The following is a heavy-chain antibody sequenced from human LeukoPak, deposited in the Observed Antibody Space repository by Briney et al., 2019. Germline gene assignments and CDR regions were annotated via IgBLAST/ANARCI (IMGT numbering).Heavy chain of an antibody. J-gene: IGHJ4*02. V-gene: IGHV1-18*01. CDR3: ARMVMITFGGVIVTPSDY. Sequence: GASVKVSCKASGYTFTNYGISWVRQAPGQGLEWMGWINTYNGNTNYAQKLQGRVTMTTDTSTSTAYMELRSLRSDDTAVYYCARMVMITFGGVIVTPSDYWGQGTLVTVSS. D-gene: IGHD3-16*02. CDR1: GYTFTNYG. CDR2: INTYNGNT.